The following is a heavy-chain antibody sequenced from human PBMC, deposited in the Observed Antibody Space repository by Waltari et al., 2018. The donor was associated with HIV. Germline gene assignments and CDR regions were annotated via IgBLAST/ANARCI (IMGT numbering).Heavy chain of an antibody. CDR1: GYIFSSYV. J-gene: IGHJ4*02. CDR3: AKGLAGIATSGNHFDN. CDR2: INGGKGDA. D-gene: IGHD6-13*01. Sequence: QVQLVQSGAEVKKPGASVTVSCKTSGYIFSSYVLHWVGLAPGQRPEWMGWINGGKGDAEYSQNCQCRVSITADTSASTAYMELSSLKSEDTALYFCAKGLAGIATSGNHFDNWGQGSLVTVSA. V-gene: IGHV1-3*01.